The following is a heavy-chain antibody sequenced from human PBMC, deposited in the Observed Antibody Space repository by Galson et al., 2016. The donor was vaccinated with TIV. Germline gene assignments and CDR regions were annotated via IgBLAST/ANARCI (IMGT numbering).Heavy chain of an antibody. J-gene: IGHJ3*01. CDR1: GYTFPEFY. V-gene: IGHV1-2*02. Sequence: SVKVSCKASGYTFPEFYLHWVRQAPGQGLEWMGWINPKNGDTNYAQKFQGRVTLTSDTSITTAFLDLKWLRPDDTAVYYCARKMGGGQALHAWGQGTMVTVS. D-gene: IGHD2-15*01. CDR3: ARKMGGGQALHA. CDR2: INPKNGDT.